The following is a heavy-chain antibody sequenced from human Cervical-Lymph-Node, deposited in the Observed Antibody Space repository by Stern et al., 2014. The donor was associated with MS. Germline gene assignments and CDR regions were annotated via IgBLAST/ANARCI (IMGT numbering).Heavy chain of an antibody. CDR3: VRDNYGVDY. V-gene: IGHV3-74*01. CDR2: ITSDGMST. J-gene: IGHJ4*02. CDR1: GFAFSNYW. D-gene: IGHD4-17*01. Sequence: EVQLVESGGGLVQPGGSLRLSCAASGFAFSNYWMQWVRQAPGKGLVWISHITSDGMSTSYADSVKGRFTVSRDNAKNTLYLQMNSLRAEDTAVYYCVRDNYGVDYWGQGTLVTVPS.